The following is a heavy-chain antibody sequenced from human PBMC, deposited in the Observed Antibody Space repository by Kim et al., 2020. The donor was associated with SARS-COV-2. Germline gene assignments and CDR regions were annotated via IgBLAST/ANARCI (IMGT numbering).Heavy chain of an antibody. Sequence: GGSLRLSCAASGFTFSSYAMHWVRQAPGKGLEWVAVISYDGSNKYYADSVKGRFTISRDNSKNTLYLQMNSLRAEDTAVYYCALRDTGDYYYYYGRDVWGQGPTDTVSS. J-gene: IGHJ6*02. CDR1: GFTFSSYA. CDR2: ISYDGSNK. D-gene: IGHD7-27*01. CDR3: ALRDTGDYYYYYGRDV. V-gene: IGHV3-30*04.